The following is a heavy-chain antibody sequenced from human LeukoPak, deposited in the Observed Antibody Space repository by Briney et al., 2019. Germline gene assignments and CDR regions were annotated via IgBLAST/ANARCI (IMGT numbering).Heavy chain of an antibody. CDR2: ISGDGDST. J-gene: IGHJ4*02. CDR3: TRQGARPDY. Sequence: GGSLRVSCAAPGFTFADYVMHWVRQAPGRGLEWVSLISGDGDSTYYADSVKGRFTISRDNSKKSLYLQMNSLRTEDTALYYCTRQGARPDYWGQGTLVTVSS. V-gene: IGHV3-43*02. CDR1: GFTFADYV.